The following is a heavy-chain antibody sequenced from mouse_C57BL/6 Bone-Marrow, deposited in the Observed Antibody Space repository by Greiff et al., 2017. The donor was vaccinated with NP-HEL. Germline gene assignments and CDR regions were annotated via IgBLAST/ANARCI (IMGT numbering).Heavy chain of an antibody. CDR1: GYTFTSYG. V-gene: IGHV1-81*01. CDR2: LYPRSGNT. CDR3: ARDYYGSSYWYFDV. J-gene: IGHJ1*03. Sequence: VQLQQSGAELARPGASVKLSCKASGYTFTSYGISWVKQRPGQGLEWIGELYPRSGNTYYNEKFKGKATLTADKSSSTAYMELRSLTSEDSAVYFCARDYYGSSYWYFDVWGTGTTVTVSS. D-gene: IGHD1-1*01.